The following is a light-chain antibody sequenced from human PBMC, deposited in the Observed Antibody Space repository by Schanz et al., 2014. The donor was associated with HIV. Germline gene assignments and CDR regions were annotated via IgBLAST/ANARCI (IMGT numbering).Light chain of an antibody. CDR2: EVN. CDR1: SSDVGYYND. J-gene: IGLJ1*01. Sequence: QSALTQPPSASGSPGQSVTISCTGTSSDVGYYNDVSWYQQHPDKAPKLLIYEVNRRPSGVPDRFSGSKSGNTASLTVSGLQAEDEADYYCQSYDSSLSGDVFGTGTKLTVL. CDR3: QSYDSSLSGDV. V-gene: IGLV2-8*01.